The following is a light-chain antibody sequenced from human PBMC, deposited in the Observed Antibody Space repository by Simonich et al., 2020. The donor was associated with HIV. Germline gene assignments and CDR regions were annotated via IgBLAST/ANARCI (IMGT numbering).Light chain of an antibody. CDR2: DVS. Sequence: QSALTQPASVSGSPGQSISISCSGTSSDVGGYNYVSWYQQHPGKAPKLMIYDVSKRPAGVSIRFSGSKYGNTASLTISGLQAEDEADYYCSSYTSSSTWVFGGGTKLTVL. J-gene: IGLJ3*02. V-gene: IGLV2-14*01. CDR3: SSYTSSSTWV. CDR1: SSDVGGYNY.